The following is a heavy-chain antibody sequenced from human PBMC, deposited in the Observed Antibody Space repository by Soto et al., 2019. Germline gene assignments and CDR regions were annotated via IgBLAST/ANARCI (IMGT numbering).Heavy chain of an antibody. CDR2: IDWDDDK. CDR3: TRIRRAMGYDILTGSYYYYIDV. CDR1: GFSLSTSGMC. Sequence: SGPTLVNPTQTLTLTCTFSGFSLSTSGMCVSWIRQPPGKALEWLARIDWDDDKYYSTSLKTRLSISKDTSKNQVFLTMAKMDPVDTATYYCTRIRRAMGYDILTGSYYYYIDVWGKGTTVTVSS. V-gene: IGHV2-70*11. D-gene: IGHD3-9*01. J-gene: IGHJ6*03.